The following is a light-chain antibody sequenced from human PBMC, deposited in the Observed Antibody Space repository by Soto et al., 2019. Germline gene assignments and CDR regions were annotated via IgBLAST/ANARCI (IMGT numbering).Light chain of an antibody. J-gene: IGKJ2*01. V-gene: IGKV1-5*01. Sequence: DIQMTQSPSTLSGSIGDRVIITCRASQSVVNWLAWYQQKPGKAPKLLISDASKLESGVPPRFSGVGSGTDFTLTISSLQPDDSATDYCQQYNLDPYTFGQGTKLEIK. CDR3: QQYNLDPYT. CDR2: DAS. CDR1: QSVVNW.